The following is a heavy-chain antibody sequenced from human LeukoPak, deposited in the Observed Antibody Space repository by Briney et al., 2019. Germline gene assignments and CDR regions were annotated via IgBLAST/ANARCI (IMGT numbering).Heavy chain of an antibody. Sequence: GGTLRLSCAASGFTFSSYGMSWVRQAPGKGLEWVSGISGSGDSTYYADSVKGRFTISRDNSKNTLYLQMNSLRAEDTAVYYCAKDHRNSSGWGFDYWGQGTLVTVSS. CDR1: GFTFSSYG. V-gene: IGHV3-23*01. CDR3: AKDHRNSSGWGFDY. D-gene: IGHD6-19*01. J-gene: IGHJ4*02. CDR2: ISGSGDST.